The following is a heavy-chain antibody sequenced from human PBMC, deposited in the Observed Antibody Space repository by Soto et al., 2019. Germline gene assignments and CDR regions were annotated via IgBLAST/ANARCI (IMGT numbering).Heavy chain of an antibody. Sequence: ASVKVSCKASGYTFTVYYMHWVRQAPGQGLEWMGWINPNSGGTNYAQKFQGWVTMTRDTSISTTYMELSRLRSDDTAVYYCARGRVLWYYYDSSGYSAEYFQHWGQGTLVTVSS. D-gene: IGHD3-22*01. CDR2: INPNSGGT. CDR3: ARGRVLWYYYDSSGYSAEYFQH. V-gene: IGHV1-2*04. J-gene: IGHJ1*01. CDR1: GYTFTVYY.